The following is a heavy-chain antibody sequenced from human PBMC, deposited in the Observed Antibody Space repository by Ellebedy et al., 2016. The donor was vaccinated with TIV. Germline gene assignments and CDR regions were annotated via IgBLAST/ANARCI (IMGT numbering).Heavy chain of an antibody. V-gene: IGHV3-33*01. J-gene: IGHJ3*02. CDR2: IWYDGSKK. CDR3: ARDGGRQLNAFDI. CDR1: GFTFSFYG. D-gene: IGHD6-13*01. Sequence: GESLKISXAASGFTFSFYGMHWVRQAPGKGLEWVAIIWYDGSKKYYADSVKGRFTISRDNSKNIVYLQMNSLRAEDTAVYYCARDGGRQLNAFDIWGQGTMVTVSS.